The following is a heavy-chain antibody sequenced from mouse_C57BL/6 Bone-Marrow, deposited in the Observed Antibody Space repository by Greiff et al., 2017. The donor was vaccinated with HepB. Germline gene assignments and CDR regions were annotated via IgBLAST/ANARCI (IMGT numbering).Heavy chain of an antibody. V-gene: IGHV2-5*01. CDR1: GFSLTSYG. Sequence: QVQLQQSGPGLVQPSQSLSITCTVSGFSLTSYGVHWVRQSPGKGLEWLGVIWRGGSTDYNAAFMSRLSITKDNSKSQVFFKMNSLQADDTAIYYCATTNYYGSSSAWFAYWGQGTLVTVSA. J-gene: IGHJ3*01. D-gene: IGHD1-1*01. CDR2: IWRGGST. CDR3: ATTNYYGSSSAWFAY.